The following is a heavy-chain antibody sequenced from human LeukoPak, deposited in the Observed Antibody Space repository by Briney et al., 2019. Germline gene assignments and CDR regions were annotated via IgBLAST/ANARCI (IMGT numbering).Heavy chain of an antibody. CDR2: TYYRPKWYN. D-gene: IGHD1-26*01. V-gene: IGHV6-1*01. Sequence: SQTLSLTCAISGESVSSNSAAWNWIRQSPSRGLAWLGRTYYRPKWYNDYAVSVKSRITINPDTSKNQFSLQLNSVTPEDTAVYYCARAGVGATANEYFQHWGQGTLVTVSS. CDR3: ARAGVGATANEYFQH. J-gene: IGHJ1*01. CDR1: GESVSSNSAA.